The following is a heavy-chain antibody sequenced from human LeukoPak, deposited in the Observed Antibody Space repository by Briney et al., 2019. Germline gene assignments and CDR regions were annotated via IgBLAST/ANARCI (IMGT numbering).Heavy chain of an antibody. J-gene: IGHJ4*02. Sequence: ASVKVSCKASGYTFTGYYMHWVRQAPGQGLEWMGWINPNSGGINYAQKFQGRVTMTRDTSISTAYMELSRLRSDDTAVYYCARTCSSTSCYADYWGQGTLVTVSS. CDR2: INPNSGGI. CDR1: GYTFTGYY. V-gene: IGHV1-2*02. D-gene: IGHD2-2*01. CDR3: ARTCSSTSCYADY.